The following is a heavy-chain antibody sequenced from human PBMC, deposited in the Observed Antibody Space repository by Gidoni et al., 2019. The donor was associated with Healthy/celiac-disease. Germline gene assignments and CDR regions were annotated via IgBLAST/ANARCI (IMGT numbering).Heavy chain of an antibody. J-gene: IGHJ5*02. CDR3: TSSIVVVPTTPMT. V-gene: IGHV3-49*05. D-gene: IGHD2-2*01. CDR2: IRSKVNGGTI. Sequence: VQLVESGGGLVKPGRSLRLSCTASGLTFGDYAVNCFRQVPGKGLEWVWFIRSKVNGGTIEYAASVKGRFTISRDDSKSIAYLQMNSLKIEDTVVYYCTSSIVVVPTTPMTWGQGTLVTVSS. CDR1: GLTFGDYA.